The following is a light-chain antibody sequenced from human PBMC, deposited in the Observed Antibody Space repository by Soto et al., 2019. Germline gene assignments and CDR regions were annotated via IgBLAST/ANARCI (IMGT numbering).Light chain of an antibody. CDR2: DAS. Sequence: EIVMTQSPATLSVSPGERATLSCRASQSVYNNLAWYQQKPGQAPRLLIYDASTRAAGIPARFSGRGSGTEFILTISSLQSEDFAVYYCQQYDDWPETFGQGTKVDIK. V-gene: IGKV3-15*01. J-gene: IGKJ1*01. CDR3: QQYDDWPET. CDR1: QSVYNN.